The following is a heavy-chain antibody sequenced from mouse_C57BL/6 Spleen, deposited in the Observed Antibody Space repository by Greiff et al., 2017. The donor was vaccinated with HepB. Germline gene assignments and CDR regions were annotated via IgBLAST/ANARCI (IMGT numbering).Heavy chain of an antibody. V-gene: IGHV1-53*01. D-gene: IGHD2-5*01. Sequence: QVQLQQPGTELVKPGASVKLSCKASGYTFTSYWMHWVKQRPGQGLEWIGNINPSNGGTNYNEKFKSKATLTVDKSASTAYMQLSSLTSEDSAVYYCARSDYSNSWFAYWGQGTLVTVSA. J-gene: IGHJ3*01. CDR3: ARSDYSNSWFAY. CDR2: INPSNGGT. CDR1: GYTFTSYW.